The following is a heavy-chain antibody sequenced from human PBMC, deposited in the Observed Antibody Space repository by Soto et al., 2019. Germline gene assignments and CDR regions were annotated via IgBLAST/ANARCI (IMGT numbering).Heavy chain of an antibody. CDR3: AKDVGYGYDILTPYYYYGMDV. CDR2: ISGSGGST. J-gene: IGHJ6*02. CDR1: GFTFSSYA. D-gene: IGHD3-9*01. V-gene: IGHV3-23*01. Sequence: GGSLRLSCSASGFTFSSYAMSWVRQAPGKGLEWVSAISGSGGSTYYADSVKGRFTISRDNPKNTLYLQMNSLRAEDTAVYYCAKDVGYGYDILTPYYYYGMDVWGQGTTVTVS.